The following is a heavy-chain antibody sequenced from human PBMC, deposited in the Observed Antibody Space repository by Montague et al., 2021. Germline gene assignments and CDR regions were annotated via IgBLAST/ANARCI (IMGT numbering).Heavy chain of an antibody. D-gene: IGHD3-10*01. J-gene: IGHJ4*02. V-gene: IGHV3-53*01. Sequence: SLRLSCAASGFNVNSHYMSWVRQAPGKGLEWVSVTYTGGSAYYADSVKGRSTVTSNSTKNMVYLQMGSLRAEDTAVYFCAGDESNTSSLDYWGQGTLVTVSS. CDR3: AGDESNTSSLDY. CDR2: TYTGGSA. CDR1: GFNVNSHY.